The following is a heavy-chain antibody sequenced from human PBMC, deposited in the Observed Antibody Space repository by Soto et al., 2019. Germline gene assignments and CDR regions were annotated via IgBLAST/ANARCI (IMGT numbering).Heavy chain of an antibody. Sequence: AASVKVSCEASGVTFSSYAISWVRQAPVQGLEWMGGIIPIFGTANYAQKFQGRVTITADESTSTAYMELSSLGSEDTAVYYCAAAYSRAPFDYWGQGTLVTVSS. CDR3: AAAYSRAPFDY. CDR2: IIPIFGTA. D-gene: IGHD6-13*01. CDR1: GVTFSSYA. J-gene: IGHJ4*02. V-gene: IGHV1-69*13.